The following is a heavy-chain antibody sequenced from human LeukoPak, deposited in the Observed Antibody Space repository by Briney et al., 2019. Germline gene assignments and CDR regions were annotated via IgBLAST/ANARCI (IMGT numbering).Heavy chain of an antibody. CDR1: GGSISPYY. CDR2: IYSSGSA. J-gene: IGHJ4*02. Sequence: SETLSLTCTVSGGSISPYYWSWIRQPPGKGLEWLGHIYSSGSANYNPSLKSRVTISVDTSKNQFSLKLSSVTAADTAVYYCARMGGYSGYATHWGQGTLVTVSS. D-gene: IGHD5-12*01. V-gene: IGHV4-59*08. CDR3: ARMGGYSGYATH.